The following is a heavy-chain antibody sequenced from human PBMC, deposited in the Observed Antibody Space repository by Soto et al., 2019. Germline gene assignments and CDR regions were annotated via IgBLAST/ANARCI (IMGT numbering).Heavy chain of an antibody. CDR2: IWYDGSNK. Sequence: GGSLRLSCAASGFTFSSYGMHWVRQAPGKGLEWVAVIWYDGSNKYYADSVKGRFTISRDNSKNTLYLQMNSLRAEDTAVYYCARGGENHYYYYMDVWGKGTTVTVSS. J-gene: IGHJ6*03. CDR3: ARGGENHYYYYMDV. CDR1: GFTFSSYG. V-gene: IGHV3-33*01.